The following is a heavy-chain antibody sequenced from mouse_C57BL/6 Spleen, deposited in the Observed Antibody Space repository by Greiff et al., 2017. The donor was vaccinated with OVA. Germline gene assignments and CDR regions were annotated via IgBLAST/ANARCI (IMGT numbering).Heavy chain of an antibody. CDR1: GYAFTNYL. Sequence: VQVVESGAELVRPGTSVKVSCKASGYAFTNYLIEWVKQRPGQGLEWIGVINPGSGGTNYNEKFKGKATLTADKSSSTAYMQLSSLTSEDSAVYFCARSPYSNYEAMDYWGQGTSVTVSS. CDR2: INPGSGGT. J-gene: IGHJ4*01. V-gene: IGHV1-54*01. CDR3: ARSPYSNYEAMDY. D-gene: IGHD2-5*01.